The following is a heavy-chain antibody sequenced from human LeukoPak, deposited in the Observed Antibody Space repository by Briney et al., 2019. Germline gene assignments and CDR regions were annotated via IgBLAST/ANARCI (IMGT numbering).Heavy chain of an antibody. CDR2: INTDGSIT. J-gene: IGHJ3*02. D-gene: IGHD2-15*01. CDR1: GFTFSDYW. V-gene: IGHV3-74*01. CDR3: AKECPGYAFDI. Sequence: GGSLRLSCAASGFTFSDYWIHWVRQAPGKGLVWVSRINTDGSITNYADSVKGRFSISRDNAKNTLYLQMSSLRAEDTAVYYRAKECPGYAFDIWGQGTMVTVSS.